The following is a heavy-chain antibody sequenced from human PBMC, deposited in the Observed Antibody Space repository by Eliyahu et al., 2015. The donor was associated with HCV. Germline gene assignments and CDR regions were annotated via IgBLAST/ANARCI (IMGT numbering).Heavy chain of an antibody. J-gene: IGHJ4*02. CDR1: GFSLSTSGMY. V-gene: IGHV2-70*01. D-gene: IGHD4-17*01. CDR2: IDWDDDK. Sequence: QVTLRESGPALVKPTQTLTLTCTFSGFSLSTSGMYVSWIRQPPGKALEWLAFIDWDDDKYYSTSLKTTLTISTDTSKNQVVLTMTNMDPVDTATYYCARLSDPDGYYFDYWGQGTLVTVSS. CDR3: ARLSDPDGYYFDY.